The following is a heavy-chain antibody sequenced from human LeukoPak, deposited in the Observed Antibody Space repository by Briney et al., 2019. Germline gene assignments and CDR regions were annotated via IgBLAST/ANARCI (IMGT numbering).Heavy chain of an antibody. J-gene: IGHJ5*02. CDR3: AGARSYLNWFDP. Sequence: PSETLSLTCAVYGGSFSGYYWSWIRQPPGKGLEWIGYIYYSGSTYYNPSLKSRVTISVDTSKNQFSLKLSSVTAADTAVYYCAGARSYLNWFDPWGQGTLVTVSS. D-gene: IGHD1-26*01. CDR2: IYYSGST. V-gene: IGHV4-34*09. CDR1: GGSFSGYY.